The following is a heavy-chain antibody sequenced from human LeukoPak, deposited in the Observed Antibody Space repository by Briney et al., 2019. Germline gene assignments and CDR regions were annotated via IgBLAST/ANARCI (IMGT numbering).Heavy chain of an antibody. J-gene: IGHJ6*03. CDR2: MNPNSGNT. CDR3: ARGVVAQWLAIYYYYYMDV. CDR1: GGTFSSYA. D-gene: IGHD6-19*01. Sequence: GSSVKVSCKASGGTFSSYAINWVRQATGQGLEWMGWMNPNSGNTGYAQKFQGRVTITRSTSISTAYMELSSLRSEDTAVYYCARGVVAQWLAIYYYYYMDVWGKGTTVTVSS. V-gene: IGHV1-8*03.